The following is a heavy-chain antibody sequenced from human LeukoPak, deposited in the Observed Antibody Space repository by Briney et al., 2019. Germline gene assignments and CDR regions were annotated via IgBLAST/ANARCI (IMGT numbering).Heavy chain of an antibody. CDR2: ISAYNGNT. CDR1: GYTFTSYG. J-gene: IGHJ5*02. D-gene: IGHD5-12*01. CDR3: ASLHGGYSGYSWFDP. V-gene: IGHV1-18*01. Sequence: ASVKVSFKASGYTFTSYGISWVRQAPGQGLEWMGWISAYNGNTNYAQKLQGRVTMTTDTSTSTAYMELRSLRSDDTAVYYCASLHGGYSGYSWFDPWGQGTLVTVSS.